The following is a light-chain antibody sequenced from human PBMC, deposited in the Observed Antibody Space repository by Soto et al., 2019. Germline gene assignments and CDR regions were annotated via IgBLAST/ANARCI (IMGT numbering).Light chain of an antibody. CDR2: AAS. CDR1: QSVSGF. CDR3: QHYKHVPWT. Sequence: DIQMTQSPSTLSASEGDRVTITCRASQSVSGFLAWYQQKPGKAPKLLLYAASNLESGVPSRFSGSGSETEFTLTIAGLQPDDFATYYRQHYKHVPWTFGQGTKVEVK. V-gene: IGKV1-5*01. J-gene: IGKJ1*01.